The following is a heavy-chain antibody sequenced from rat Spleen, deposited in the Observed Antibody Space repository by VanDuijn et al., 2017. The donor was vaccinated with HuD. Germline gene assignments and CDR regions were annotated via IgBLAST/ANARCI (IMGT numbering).Heavy chain of an antibody. CDR2: ISPSGVT. CDR3: ARHELSHFFDD. Sequence: EVQLVESGGGLVQPGNSLKLSCTASGFTFSDYAMAWVRQAPTKGLEWVASISPSGVTYYRDSVKGRFTVSRENAKSTLSLQMDSLRSEDTATYYCARHELSHFFDDWGQGVMVTVSS. CDR1: GFTFSDYA. D-gene: IGHD1-3*01. J-gene: IGHJ2*01. V-gene: IGHV5S23*01.